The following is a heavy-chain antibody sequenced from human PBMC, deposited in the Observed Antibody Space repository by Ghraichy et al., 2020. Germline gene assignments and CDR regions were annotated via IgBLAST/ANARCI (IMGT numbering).Heavy chain of an antibody. CDR2: IYHSGNT. V-gene: IGHV4-30-2*01. D-gene: IGHD6-19*01. J-gene: IGHJ2*01. CDR3: ARAAVAVNWYFDL. CDR1: GGSISSGGYS. Sequence: SDTLSLTCAVSGGSISSGGYSWSWIRQPPGKGLEWIGYIYHSGNTYYNPSLKSRVTISVDRPKNQFSLKLSSVTAADTAVYYCARAAVAVNWYFDLWGRGTLVTVSS.